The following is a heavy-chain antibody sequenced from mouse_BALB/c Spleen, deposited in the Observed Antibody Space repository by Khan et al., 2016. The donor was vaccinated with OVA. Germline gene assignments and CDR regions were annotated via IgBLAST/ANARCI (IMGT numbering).Heavy chain of an antibody. J-gene: IGHJ2*01. V-gene: IGHV6-6*02. CDR3: WILL. Sequence: EVELVESGGGLVQPGGSMKLSCVASGFTFSNYWMNWVRQSPEKGLEWVADIRLKSDDYVTHYAESVKGRFTISRADSKSSVYLQMNSVRAEATGIYYCWILLWGQGTTLTVSS. CDR1: GFTFSNYW. CDR2: IRLKSDDYVT.